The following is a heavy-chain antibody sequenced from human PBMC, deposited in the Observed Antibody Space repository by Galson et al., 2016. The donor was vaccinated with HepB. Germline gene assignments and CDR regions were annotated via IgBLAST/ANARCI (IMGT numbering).Heavy chain of an antibody. CDR1: GLSFRSYG. Sequence: SLRLSCAASGLSFRSYGMHWVRQAPGKGLEWVAVISYDGTKRSYGDSVRGRFTISRDNSKNTLYLEMNSPRAEDTAVYYCAKDEYTIGWGPPWFDPWGQGKLGTVSS. CDR3: AKDEYTIGWGPPWFDP. V-gene: IGHV3-30*18. D-gene: IGHD3-10*01. J-gene: IGHJ5*02. CDR2: ISYDGTKR.